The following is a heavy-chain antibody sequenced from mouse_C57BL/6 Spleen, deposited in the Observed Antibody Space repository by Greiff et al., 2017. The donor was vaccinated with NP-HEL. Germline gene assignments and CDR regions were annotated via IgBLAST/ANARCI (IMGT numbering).Heavy chain of an antibody. CDR1: GYSFTGYY. V-gene: IGHV1-42*01. Sequence: VQLQQSGPELVKPGASVKISCKASGYSFTGYYMNWVKQSPEKSLEWIGEINPSTGGTTYNQKFKAKATLTVDKSSSTAYMQLKSLTSEDSAVYYCARTPGPGGFAYWAKGLWSLSLQ. J-gene: IGHJ3*01. CDR2: INPSTGGT. CDR3: ARTPGPGGFAY.